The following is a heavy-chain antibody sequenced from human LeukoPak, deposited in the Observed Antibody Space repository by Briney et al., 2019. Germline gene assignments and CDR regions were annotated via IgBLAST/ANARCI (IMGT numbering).Heavy chain of an antibody. J-gene: IGHJ4*02. CDR2: IYPGDSDT. D-gene: IGHD5-12*01. CDR1: GYSFTSYW. CDR3: ARGGYSGYDHFDY. Sequence: RPGESPKISCKGSGYSFTSYWIGWVRQMPGKGLEWMGIIYPGDSDTRYGPSFQGQVTISADKSISTAYLQWSSLKASDTAMYYCARGGYSGYDHFDYWGQGTLVTVSS. V-gene: IGHV5-51*01.